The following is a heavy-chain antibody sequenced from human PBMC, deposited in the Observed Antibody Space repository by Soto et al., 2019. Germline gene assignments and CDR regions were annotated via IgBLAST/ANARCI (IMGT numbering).Heavy chain of an antibody. D-gene: IGHD6-13*01. CDR2: IYYSGST. CDR3: VRSPAGSSWYSY. J-gene: IGHJ4*02. Sequence: SETLSLTCTVSGGSISSYYWSWIRQPPGKGLEWIGYIYYSGSTNYNPSLKSRVTISVDTSKNQFSLMLSSVTAADTAVYYCVRSPAGSSWYSYWGQGTLVTVSS. CDR1: GGSISSYY. V-gene: IGHV4-59*08.